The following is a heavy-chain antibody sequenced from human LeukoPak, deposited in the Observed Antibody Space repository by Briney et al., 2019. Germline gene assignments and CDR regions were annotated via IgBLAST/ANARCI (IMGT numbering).Heavy chain of an antibody. Sequence: SVKVSCKASGGTFSSYAISWVRQAPGQGLEWMGRIIPILGIANYAQKFQGRVTITADKSTSTAYMELSSLRSEDTAVYYCARDERVGATRGDWGQGTLVTVSP. CDR3: ARDERVGATRGD. CDR1: GGTFSSYA. J-gene: IGHJ4*02. CDR2: IIPILGIA. V-gene: IGHV1-69*04. D-gene: IGHD1-26*01.